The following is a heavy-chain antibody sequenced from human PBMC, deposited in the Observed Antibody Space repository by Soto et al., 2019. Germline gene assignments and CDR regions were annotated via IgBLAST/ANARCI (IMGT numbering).Heavy chain of an antibody. CDR3: VHTVMVHTITGGHYFDY. CDR1: AFSLSTNGVG. Sequence: SGPTLVNPTQTLTLTYTFSAFSLSTNGVGVGWIRQPPGKPLEWLAVIYWNEDKRYSRSLKSRLSITKDTSKNQVVLTMTTMDPVDTATYYCVHTVMVHTITGGHYFDYWGPGXLVTVSS. J-gene: IGHJ4*02. D-gene: IGHD2-8*01. V-gene: IGHV2-5*01. CDR2: IYWNEDK.